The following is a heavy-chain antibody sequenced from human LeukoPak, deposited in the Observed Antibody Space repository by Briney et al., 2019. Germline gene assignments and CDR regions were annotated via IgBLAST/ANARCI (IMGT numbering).Heavy chain of an antibody. CDR3: ARDREYNYYDSSGYLDY. CDR2: ISYSGSS. J-gene: IGHJ4*02. Sequence: TSETLSLTCTVSGGSISSSSYYWGWIRQPPGKGLEWIGSISYSGSSYYNPSLKSRVTISVDTSKNQFSLKLSSATAADTAVYYCARDREYNYYDSSGYLDYWGQGTLVTVSS. V-gene: IGHV4-39*07. D-gene: IGHD3-22*01. CDR1: GGSISSSSYY.